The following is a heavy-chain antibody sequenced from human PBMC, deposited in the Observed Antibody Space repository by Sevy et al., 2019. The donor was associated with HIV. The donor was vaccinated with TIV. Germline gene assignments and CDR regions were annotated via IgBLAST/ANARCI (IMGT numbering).Heavy chain of an antibody. CDR1: GFTFSSYG. CDR3: AKENMITFGGVIVPNFDY. Sequence: GGSLRLSCAASGFTFSSYGMHWVRQAPGKGLEWVAVISYDGSNKYYADSVKGRFTISRDNSKNMLYLQMNSLRAEDTAVYYCAKENMITFGGVIVPNFDYWGQGTLVTVSS. V-gene: IGHV3-30*18. CDR2: ISYDGSNK. J-gene: IGHJ4*02. D-gene: IGHD3-16*02.